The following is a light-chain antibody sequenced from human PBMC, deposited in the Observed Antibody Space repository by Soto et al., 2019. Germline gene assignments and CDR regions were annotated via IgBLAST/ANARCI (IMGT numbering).Light chain of an antibody. V-gene: IGKV1-5*03. CDR1: QSISSW. CDR2: KAS. CDR3: QQYNRYWT. Sequence: DIQMTQSPSTLSAAVGDRVTITCRAIQSISSWLAWYQQKPGKAPKLLIYKASSLESVVPSRFSGSGSGTEFTLTISSLQPDDCATSDFQQYNRYWTFGQGTMVEIK. J-gene: IGKJ1*01.